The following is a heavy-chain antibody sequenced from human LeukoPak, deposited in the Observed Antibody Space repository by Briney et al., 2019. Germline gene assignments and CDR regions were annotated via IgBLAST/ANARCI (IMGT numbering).Heavy chain of an antibody. Sequence: PGGSLRLSCAASEFSFSNYAMSWVRQAPGEGLEWVSGILGSGGGTFYADSVKGRFTISRDNSENTLFLQMNSLRAEDTAVYYCAKDETISGVNYFYYWGQGTLVTVSS. V-gene: IGHV3-23*01. CDR3: AKDETISGVNYFYY. D-gene: IGHD3-3*01. CDR1: EFSFSNYA. J-gene: IGHJ4*02. CDR2: ILGSGGGT.